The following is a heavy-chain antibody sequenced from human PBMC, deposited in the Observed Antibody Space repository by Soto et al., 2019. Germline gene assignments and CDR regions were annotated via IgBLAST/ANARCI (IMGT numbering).Heavy chain of an antibody. CDR2: LSCSSTTT. D-gene: IGHD3-3*01. Sequence: SLRLSFAASGFTFSSYAMTWVRRAPGKGLEWASSLSCSSTTTYYADSVTGRFTISRHNSKNTLYLPMNNLRAEDTARYYCAKVSKPSHNFGSLYYFDCWGQGTLVNVSS. CDR1: GFTFSSYA. J-gene: IGHJ4*02. CDR3: AKVSKPSHNFGSLYYFDC. V-gene: IGHV3-23*01.